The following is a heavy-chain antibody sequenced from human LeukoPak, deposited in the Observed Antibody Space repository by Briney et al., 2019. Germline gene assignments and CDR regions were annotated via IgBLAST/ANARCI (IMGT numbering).Heavy chain of an antibody. J-gene: IGHJ4*02. V-gene: IGHV3-21*01. CDR2: ISGGSSFT. CDR3: ARDLGYSSGPNY. CDR1: GFSFSSFS. Sequence: NPGGSLRLSCAASGFSFSSFSMNWVRQAPGKGLEWVSYISGGSSFTYYVDSVKGRFTISRDNAKNSLYLQMNSLRAEDTAVYYCARDLGYSSGPNYWGQGTRVTVSS. D-gene: IGHD6-19*01.